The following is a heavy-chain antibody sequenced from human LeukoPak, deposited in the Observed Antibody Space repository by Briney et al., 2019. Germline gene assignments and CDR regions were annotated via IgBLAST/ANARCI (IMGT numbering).Heavy chain of an antibody. J-gene: IGHJ4*02. CDR2: ISGSGGST. V-gene: IGHV3-23*01. Sequence: PGGSLRLSCAASGFTFSSYWMSWVRQAPGKGLEWVSAISGSGGSTYYADSVKGRFTISRDNSKNTLYLQMNSLRAEDTAVYYCAKHGNYYDSSGYPDYFDYWGQGTLVTVSS. CDR1: GFTFSSYW. CDR3: AKHGNYYDSSGYPDYFDY. D-gene: IGHD3-22*01.